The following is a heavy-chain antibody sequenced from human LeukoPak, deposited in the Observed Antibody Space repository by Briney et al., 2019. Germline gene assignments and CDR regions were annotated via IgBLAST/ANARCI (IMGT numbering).Heavy chain of an antibody. J-gene: IGHJ4*02. CDR2: IYHSGST. CDR3: ARDRHYYGSGSYYPGEYYFDY. D-gene: IGHD3-10*01. Sequence: PSQTLSLTCAVSGGSISSGGYSWSWIRQPPGKGLEWIGYIYHSGSTYYNPSLKSRVTISVDRSKNQFSLKLSSVTAADTAVYYCARDRHYYGSGSYYPGEYYFDYWGQGTLVTVSS. V-gene: IGHV4-30-2*01. CDR1: GGSISSGGYS.